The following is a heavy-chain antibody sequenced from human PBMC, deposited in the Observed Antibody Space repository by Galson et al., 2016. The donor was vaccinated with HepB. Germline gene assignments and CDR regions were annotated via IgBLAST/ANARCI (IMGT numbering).Heavy chain of an antibody. V-gene: IGHV3-23*01. Sequence: SLRLSCAVSGFRHGDFAMSGVRQSPGKGLQWVAMILSSANGFYADSVRGRFSISRDNSTSTLSLEMNSLRVDAPAVYFCARMSGWELEDYFFNSWGQGTLVTVSS. CDR1: GFRHGDFA. J-gene: IGHJ4*02. D-gene: IGHD1-26*01. CDR2: ILSSANG. CDR3: ARMSGWELEDYFFNS.